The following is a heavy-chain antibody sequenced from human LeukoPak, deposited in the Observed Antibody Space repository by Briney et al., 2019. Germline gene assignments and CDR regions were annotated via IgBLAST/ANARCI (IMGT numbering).Heavy chain of an antibody. J-gene: IGHJ3*02. D-gene: IGHD4-17*01. Sequence: SVTLSLTCAVSDDSFSSHYWTWIRQPPGKGLEWIRYISYIGSTNYNPSLKSRVTILIDTSKNHVSLKLSSVTAADTAVYYCARDLVTVTKGFDIWGQGTMVSVSS. CDR1: DDSFSSHY. CDR2: ISYIGST. CDR3: ARDLVTVTKGFDI. V-gene: IGHV4-59*11.